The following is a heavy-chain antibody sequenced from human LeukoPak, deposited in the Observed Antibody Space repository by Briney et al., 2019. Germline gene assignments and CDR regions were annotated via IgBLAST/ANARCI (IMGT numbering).Heavy chain of an antibody. Sequence: GASVKVSCKASGYTFTSYYMHWVRQAPGQGLEWMGWINPNSGGTNYAQKFQGRVTMTRDTSISTAYMELSRLRSDDTAVYYCARARPVYCSGGSCYFDYWGQGTLVTVSS. CDR1: GYTFTSYY. V-gene: IGHV1-2*02. CDR3: ARARPVYCSGGSCYFDY. J-gene: IGHJ4*02. CDR2: INPNSGGT. D-gene: IGHD2-15*01.